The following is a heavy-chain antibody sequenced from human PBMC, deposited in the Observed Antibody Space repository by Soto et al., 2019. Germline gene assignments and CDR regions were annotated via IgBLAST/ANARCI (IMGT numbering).Heavy chain of an antibody. J-gene: IGHJ4*02. CDR1: GGTFSRHS. D-gene: IGHD2-15*01. CDR2: IIPIFDAT. V-gene: IGHV1-69*01. CDR3: ARALTSVGGS. Sequence: QVQMVQSGAEVKKPGSSARVSCKVSGGTFSRHSISWVRQAPGQGLEWMGGIIPIFDATQYAQKFQGRLTITADESTTAFHMDLRALRPEVTAMYFCARALTSVGGSWCQGTGVTVS.